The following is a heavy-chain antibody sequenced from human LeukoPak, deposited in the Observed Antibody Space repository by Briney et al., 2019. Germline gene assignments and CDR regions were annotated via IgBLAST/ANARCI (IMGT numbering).Heavy chain of an antibody. J-gene: IGHJ6*02. Sequence: SETLSLTCTVSGGSISSGGYYWSWIRQHPGKGLEWIGYIYYSGSTYYNPSLKSRVTISVDTSKNQFSLKLSSVTAADTAVYYCARLVTTVTTFEASDGMDVWGQGTMVTVSS. V-gene: IGHV4-31*03. CDR3: ARLVTTVTTFEASDGMDV. CDR2: IYYSGST. D-gene: IGHD4-17*01. CDR1: GGSISSGGYY.